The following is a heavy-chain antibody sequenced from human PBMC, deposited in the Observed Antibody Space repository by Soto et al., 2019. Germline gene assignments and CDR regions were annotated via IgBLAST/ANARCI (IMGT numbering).Heavy chain of an antibody. J-gene: IGHJ4*02. CDR3: ARDASYGYRPFDY. V-gene: IGHV1-69*08. CDR1: GGTFSSYT. D-gene: IGHD5-18*01. CDR2: LIPILGIA. Sequence: QVQLVQSGAEVKKPGSSVKVSCKASGGTFSSYTISWVRQAPGQGLEWMGRLIPILGIANYAQKFQGRVTITADKSTSTAYMELSSLRSEDTAVYYCARDASYGYRPFDYWGQGTLVTVSS.